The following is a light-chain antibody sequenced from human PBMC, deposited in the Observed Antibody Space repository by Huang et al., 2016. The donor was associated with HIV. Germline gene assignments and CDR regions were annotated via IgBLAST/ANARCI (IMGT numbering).Light chain of an antibody. CDR3: QQYISVPIT. V-gene: IGKV1-16*01. J-gene: IGKJ5*01. CDR1: QDISND. Sequence: DVQMTQSPSSLSASVGDRVTITCRASQDISNDLAWFQQKQGKAPKSLIFGISKLQGGVQSRFSGSGSGTDFTLTINSLQPEDFATYYCQQYISVPITFGQGTRLDIK. CDR2: GIS.